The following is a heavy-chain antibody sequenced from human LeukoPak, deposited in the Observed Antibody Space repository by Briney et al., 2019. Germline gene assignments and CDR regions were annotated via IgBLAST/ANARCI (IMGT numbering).Heavy chain of an antibody. CDR1: GGTFSSYA. CDR2: IIPIFGTA. CDR3: ASQPGYSYGLRWFDP. D-gene: IGHD5-18*01. V-gene: IGHV1-69*13. Sequence: ASVKVSCKASGGTFSSYAISWVRQAPGQGLEWMGGIIPIFGTANYAQKFQGRVTITADESTSTAYMELSILRSEDTAVYYCASQPGYSYGLRWFDPWGQGTLVTVSS. J-gene: IGHJ5*02.